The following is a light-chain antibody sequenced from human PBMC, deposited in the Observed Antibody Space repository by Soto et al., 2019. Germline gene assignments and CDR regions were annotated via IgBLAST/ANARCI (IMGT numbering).Light chain of an antibody. CDR2: GAS. V-gene: IGKV3-15*01. CDR3: QQYNTWLWT. CDR1: QSINAH. J-gene: IGKJ1*01. Sequence: EVVMTQSPATLSVSPGERVTLSCRASQSINAHLAWYQQKPGQAPRLLIHGASTRATGIPARFSGSGFGTEFILTISWLQSEDFAVYYCQQYNTWLWTFGQGTKVEIQ.